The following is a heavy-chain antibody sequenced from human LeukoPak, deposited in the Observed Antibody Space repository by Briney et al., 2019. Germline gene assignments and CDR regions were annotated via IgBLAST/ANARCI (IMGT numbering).Heavy chain of an antibody. CDR2: ITKSGTDM. V-gene: IGHV3-11*04. CDR3: GRGHWGIDY. J-gene: IGHJ4*02. D-gene: IGHD7-27*01. Sequence: PGGSLRLSCVASGFTFSDYYMSWLRQAPGKGPEWISYITKSGTDMEYADSVKGRFTIARDNGQNSLFLQMNSLRAEDTAVYFCGRGHWGIDYWGQGTLVTVSS. CDR1: GFTFSDYY.